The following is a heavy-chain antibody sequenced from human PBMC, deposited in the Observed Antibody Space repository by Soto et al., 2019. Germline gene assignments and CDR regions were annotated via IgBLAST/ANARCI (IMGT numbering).Heavy chain of an antibody. J-gene: IGHJ6*02. D-gene: IGHD4-17*01. V-gene: IGHV4-31*03. CDR1: GGSISSGGYY. CDR2: IYYSGST. Sequence: QVQLQEPGQGLVKPSQTLSLTCTVSGGSISSGGYYWSWIRQHPGKALEWIGYIYYSGSTYYNPSLKSRVTISVDTSKNQFSLKLSSVTAADTAVYYCARDKEGYGDSHYYYGMDVWGQGTTVTVSS. CDR3: ARDKEGYGDSHYYYGMDV.